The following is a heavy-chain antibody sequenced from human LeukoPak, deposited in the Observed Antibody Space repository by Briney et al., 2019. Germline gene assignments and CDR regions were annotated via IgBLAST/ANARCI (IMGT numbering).Heavy chain of an antibody. CDR3: ARDMGFDY. D-gene: IGHD3-10*01. J-gene: IGHJ4*02. V-gene: IGHV3-66*01. CDR2: IYSGGST. Sequence: GGSLSLSCAASGFTFDDYAMHWVRQAPGKGLEWVSVIYSGGSTYYADSVKGRFTISRDNSKNTLYLQMNSLRAEDTAVYYCARDMGFDYWGQGTLVTVSS. CDR1: GFTFDDYA.